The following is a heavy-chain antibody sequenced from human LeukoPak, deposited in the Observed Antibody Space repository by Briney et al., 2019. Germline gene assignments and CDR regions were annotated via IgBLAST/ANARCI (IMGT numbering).Heavy chain of an antibody. CDR3: ARTYYYDSSGYPPGIY. Sequence: GGSLRLSCAASGFTFSSYAMSWVRQAPGKGLEWVSAISGSGGSTYYADSVKGRFTISRDNSKNTLYLQMNSLRAEDTAVYYRARTYYYDSSGYPPGIYWGQGTLVTVSS. CDR2: ISGSGGST. J-gene: IGHJ4*02. D-gene: IGHD3-22*01. V-gene: IGHV3-23*01. CDR1: GFTFSSYA.